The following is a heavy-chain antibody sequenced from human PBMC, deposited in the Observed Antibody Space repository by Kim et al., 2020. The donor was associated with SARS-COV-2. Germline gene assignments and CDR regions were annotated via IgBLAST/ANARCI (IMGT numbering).Heavy chain of an antibody. CDR3: AKWDSSSWYAEYFQH. D-gene: IGHD6-13*01. J-gene: IGHJ1*01. V-gene: IGHV3-23*01. Sequence: AASVNGRFTISRDNSKHTLYLQMKSLRAEETAVYYCAKWDSSSWYAEYFQHWGQGTLVTVSS.